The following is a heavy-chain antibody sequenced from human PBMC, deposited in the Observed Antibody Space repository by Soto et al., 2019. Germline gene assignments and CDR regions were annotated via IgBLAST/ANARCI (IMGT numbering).Heavy chain of an antibody. CDR3: GRWLADGGTLN. Sequence: GESLKISCKASGYSFTTYWIGWVRQMPGKGLEWVGIMLPIDSDTRYSPSFQGQVTISVDKSINTAYLQWSSLKASDTAIYYCGRWLADGGTLNCGQGTLVTVYS. CDR2: MLPIDSDT. J-gene: IGHJ4*02. CDR1: GYSFTTYW. V-gene: IGHV5-51*01. D-gene: IGHD6-13*01.